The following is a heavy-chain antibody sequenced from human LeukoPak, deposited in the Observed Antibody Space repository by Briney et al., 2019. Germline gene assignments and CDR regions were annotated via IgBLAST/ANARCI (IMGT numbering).Heavy chain of an antibody. CDR1: GYTFTSYD. V-gene: IGHV1-8*01. D-gene: IGHD6-13*01. Sequence: GASVKVSCKASGYTFTSYDINWVRQATGQGLEWMGWMNPNSGNTGYAQKFQGRVTMTRNTSISTAYMELSSLRSEDTAVYYCARIDGEQLVRNYGMDVWGQGTTVTVSS. CDR2: MNPNSGNT. J-gene: IGHJ6*02. CDR3: ARIDGEQLVRNYGMDV.